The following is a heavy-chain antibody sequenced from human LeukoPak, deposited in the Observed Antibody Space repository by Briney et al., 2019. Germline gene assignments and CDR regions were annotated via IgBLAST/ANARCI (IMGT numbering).Heavy chain of an antibody. CDR2: MNPNSGNT. J-gene: IGHJ4*02. V-gene: IGHV1-8*01. CDR3: ARDVAAAAGSYFDY. Sequence: ASVKVSCKASGYTFPSYDINWVRQATGQGLEWMGWMNPNSGNTGYAQKFQGRVTMTRNTSISTAYMELSSLRSEDTAVYYCARDVAAAAGSYFDYWGQGTLVTVSS. CDR1: GYTFPSYD. D-gene: IGHD2-15*01.